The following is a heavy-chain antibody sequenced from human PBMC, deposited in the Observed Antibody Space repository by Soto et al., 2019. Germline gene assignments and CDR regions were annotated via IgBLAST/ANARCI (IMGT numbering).Heavy chain of an antibody. D-gene: IGHD1-26*01. J-gene: IGHJ4*02. CDR3: ARAELVGATDY. Sequence: PSVILSLTGTVSDGYISSGGYYWSWIRQHPGKGPEWIGYSYYSGSTYYNPSLKSRVTISVDTSKNQLSLKLSSVTAADTAVSYCARAELVGATDYWGQGARVTVHS. CDR1: DGYISSGGYY. CDR2: SYYSGST. V-gene: IGHV4-31*03.